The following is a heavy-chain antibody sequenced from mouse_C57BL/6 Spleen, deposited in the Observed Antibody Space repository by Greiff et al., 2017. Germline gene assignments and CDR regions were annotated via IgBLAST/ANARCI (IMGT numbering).Heavy chain of an antibody. CDR1: GYTFTSYW. D-gene: IGHD2-5*01. J-gene: IGHJ2*01. V-gene: IGHV1-69*01. CDR2: IDPSDSYT. Sequence: QVQLKQPGAELVMPGASVKLSCKASGYTFTSYWMHWVKQRPGQGLEWIGEIDPSDSYTNYNQKFKGKSTLTVDKSSSTAYMQLSSLTSEDSAVYYCARGLSYYSNFDYWGQGTTLTVSS. CDR3: ARGLSYYSNFDY.